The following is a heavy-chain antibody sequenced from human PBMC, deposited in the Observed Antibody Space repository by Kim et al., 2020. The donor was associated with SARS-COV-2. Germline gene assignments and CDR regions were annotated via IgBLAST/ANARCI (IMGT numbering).Heavy chain of an antibody. J-gene: IGHJ6*03. D-gene: IGHD3-3*01. CDR3: AKDNVRTIFGVGHMDV. V-gene: IGHV3-43*02. CDR1: GFTFDDYG. Sequence: GGSLRLSCAATGFTFDDYGMHWVRQGPGKGLEWVSLISGDGGSTYYADSVKGRFTISRDNSKNSLYLQMSSLRTEDTALYYCAKDNVRTIFGVGHMDVWGKGTTVTVSS. CDR2: ISGDGGST.